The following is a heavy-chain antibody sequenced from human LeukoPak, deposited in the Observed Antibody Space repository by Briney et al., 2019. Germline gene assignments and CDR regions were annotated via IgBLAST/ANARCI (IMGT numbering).Heavy chain of an antibody. CDR3: ARDQGYYYGSGSYYNVGRDWFDP. J-gene: IGHJ5*02. CDR2: ISAYNGNT. V-gene: IGHV1-18*04. D-gene: IGHD3-10*01. CDR1: GYTFTSYG. Sequence: ASVKASCKASGYTFTSYGISWVRQAPGQGLEWMGWISAYNGNTNYAQKLQGRVTMTTDTSTSTAYMELRSLRSDDTAVYYCARDQGYYYGSGSYYNVGRDWFDPWGQGTLVTVSS.